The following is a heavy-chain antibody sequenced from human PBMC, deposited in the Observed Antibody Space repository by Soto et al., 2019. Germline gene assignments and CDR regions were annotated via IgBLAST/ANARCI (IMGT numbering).Heavy chain of an antibody. Sequence: QITLKESGPTLVKPTQTLTLTCTFSGFSLSTSGVGVGWIRQPPGKALEWLALIYWDDDKRYSPSLKSRLTITKDTSKNQVVLTMTNMDPVDTATYYCAHTPDILYGDYEGVTSWFDPWGQGTLVTVSS. CDR2: IYWDDDK. V-gene: IGHV2-5*02. J-gene: IGHJ5*02. CDR3: AHTPDILYGDYEGVTSWFDP. CDR1: GFSLSTSGVG. D-gene: IGHD4-17*01.